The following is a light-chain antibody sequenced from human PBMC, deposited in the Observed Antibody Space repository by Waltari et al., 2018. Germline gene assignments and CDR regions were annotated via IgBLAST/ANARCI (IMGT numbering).Light chain of an antibody. J-gene: IGKJ4*01. V-gene: IGKV1-5*03. CDR1: QSVSRW. Sequence: DIQMTQSPSTLSASVGDRVTITCRASQSVSRWVAWYQQKPGKAPRLIISTASSVQGGVPSRFSGSGSGTVFTLTIAGLQPDDFATYYCQQYDDYLPLTFGGGTKVEI. CDR2: TAS. CDR3: QQYDDYLPLT.